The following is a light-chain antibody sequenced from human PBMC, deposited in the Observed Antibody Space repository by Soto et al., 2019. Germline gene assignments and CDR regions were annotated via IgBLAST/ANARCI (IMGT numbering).Light chain of an antibody. CDR3: SSYTAGGPI. CDR2: EVS. V-gene: IGLV2-14*01. CDR1: SGDVGGYYY. J-gene: IGLJ1*01. Sequence: SGLTEPASGCGFPGQSITISCTGTSGDVGGYYYVSWYPQLPGKAPKLMISEVSNRPSGVSNRFSGSKSGNTASLTISGLQAEDEADYYCSSYTAGGPIFGTGTKVTVL.